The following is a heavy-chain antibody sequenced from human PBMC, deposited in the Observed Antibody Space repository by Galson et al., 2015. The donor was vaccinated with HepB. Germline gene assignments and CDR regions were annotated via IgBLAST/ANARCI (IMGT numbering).Heavy chain of an antibody. Sequence: SLRLSCAASGFGFDTHAMSWVRQAPGKGLEWVSSISSSRSHIYYADSLKGRFTIYSDNAKDSMYLQMNSLRAEDTAVYYCARGSGYTYGPFDSWGQGTLVTVSS. V-gene: IGHV3-21*06. CDR1: GFGFDTHA. CDR3: ARGSGYTYGPFDS. D-gene: IGHD5-18*01. CDR2: ISSSRSHI. J-gene: IGHJ4*02.